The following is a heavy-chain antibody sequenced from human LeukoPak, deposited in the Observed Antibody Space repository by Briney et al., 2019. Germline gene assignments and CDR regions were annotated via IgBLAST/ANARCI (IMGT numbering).Heavy chain of an antibody. D-gene: IGHD2-2*03. J-gene: IGHJ4*02. CDR2: INPNSGGT. CDR1: GYTFTGYY. Sequence: ASVKVSCKASGYTFTGYYMHWVRQAPGQGLEWMGWINPNSGGTNYAQKFQGRVTMTRDTSISTAYMELSRLRSDDTAVYYCARLDIVVVPAYRGYFDYWGEVTLVTVSS. CDR3: ARLDIVVVPAYRGYFDY. V-gene: IGHV1-2*02.